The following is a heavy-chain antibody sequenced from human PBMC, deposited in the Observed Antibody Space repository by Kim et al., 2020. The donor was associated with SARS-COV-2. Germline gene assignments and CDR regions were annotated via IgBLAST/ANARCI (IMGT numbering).Heavy chain of an antibody. CDR2: ISWNSGSI. CDR3: AKDISSSCLFDY. V-gene: IGHV3-9*01. D-gene: IGHD6-13*01. J-gene: IGHJ4*02. CDR1: GFTFDDYA. Sequence: GGSLRLSCAASGFTFDDYAMHWVRQAPGKGLEWVSGISWNSGSIGYADSVKGRFTISRDNAKNSLYLQMNSLRAEDTALYYCAKDISSSCLFDYWGQGTL.